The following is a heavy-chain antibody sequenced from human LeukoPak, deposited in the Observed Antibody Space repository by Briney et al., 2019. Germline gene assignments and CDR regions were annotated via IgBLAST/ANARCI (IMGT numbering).Heavy chain of an antibody. J-gene: IGHJ5*02. Sequence: SETLSLTCAISDEPFSGYYWGWIRQTPGKGLELIGEINRNGNTDYNPSLKSRVTISVDTSKNQFSLKLSSVTAADTAVYYCARERGLAVAGTDWFDPWGQGTLVTVSS. CDR3: ARERGLAVAGTDWFDP. D-gene: IGHD6-19*01. CDR2: INRNGNT. CDR1: DEPFSGYY. V-gene: IGHV4-34*01.